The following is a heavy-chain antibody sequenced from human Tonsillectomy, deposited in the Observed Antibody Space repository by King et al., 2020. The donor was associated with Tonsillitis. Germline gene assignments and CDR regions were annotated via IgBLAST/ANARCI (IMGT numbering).Heavy chain of an antibody. Sequence: VQLVESGGGVVQPGRSLRLSCAASGITFSTYAMHWVRQAPGKGLEWVAATSSDGTNKYYVDSVKGRFTISRDNSKNTLDLQMNSLRVDDTAVYYCAKGSASCYTCWFDPWGQGTLVTVSS. CDR3: AKGSASCYTCWFDP. J-gene: IGHJ5*02. CDR2: TSSDGTNK. D-gene: IGHD2-2*02. CDR1: GITFSTYA. V-gene: IGHV3-30*18.